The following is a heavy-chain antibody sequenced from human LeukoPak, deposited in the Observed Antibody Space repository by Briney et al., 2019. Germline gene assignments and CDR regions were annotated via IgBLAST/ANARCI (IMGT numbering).Heavy chain of an antibody. CDR3: AKEPSLNYYDSSGFGY. Sequence: TGGSLRLSCAASGFTFSSYGMHWVRQAPGKGLEWVAFIRYDGSNKYYADSVEGRFTISGDNSKNTLYLQMNSLRAEDTAVYYCAKEPSLNYYDSSGFGYWGQGTLVTVSS. D-gene: IGHD3-22*01. V-gene: IGHV3-30*02. CDR1: GFTFSSYG. J-gene: IGHJ4*02. CDR2: IRYDGSNK.